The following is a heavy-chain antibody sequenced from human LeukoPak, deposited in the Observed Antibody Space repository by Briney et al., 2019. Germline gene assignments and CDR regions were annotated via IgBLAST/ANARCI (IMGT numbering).Heavy chain of an antibody. J-gene: IGHJ4*02. D-gene: IGHD6-13*01. CDR2: ISYDGSNK. CDR3: ARATSAAAGTTLIHY. Sequence: GGSLRLSCAASGFTFSSYAMHWVRQAPGKGLEGVAVISYDGSNKYYADSVKGRFTVSRDNSKNTLYLQMNSLRAEDTAVYYCARATSAAAGTTLIHYWGQGTLVTVSS. CDR1: GFTFSSYA. V-gene: IGHV3-30*04.